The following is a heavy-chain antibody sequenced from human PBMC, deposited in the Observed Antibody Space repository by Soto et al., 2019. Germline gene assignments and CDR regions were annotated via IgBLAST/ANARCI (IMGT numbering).Heavy chain of an antibody. J-gene: IGHJ4*02. V-gene: IGHV4-59*08. CDR2: IYYSGST. D-gene: IGHD2-15*01. CDR3: ARHGSRRPNCFAGGVDH. CDR1: GGSISSYF. Sequence: NPSETLSLTCTVSGGSISSYFWSWIRQPPGKGLEWIGYIYYSGSTHYNPSFQSRVTLSVDTSKNQFSLNLSSVTAADTAVYYCARHGSRRPNCFAGGVDHWGQGTLVTVSS.